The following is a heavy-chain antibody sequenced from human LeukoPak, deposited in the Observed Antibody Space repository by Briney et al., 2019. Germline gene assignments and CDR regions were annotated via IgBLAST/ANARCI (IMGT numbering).Heavy chain of an antibody. CDR3: ARHKSSSWYARGWFDP. J-gene: IGHJ5*02. D-gene: IGHD6-13*01. CDR2: IYYSGST. V-gene: IGHV4-39*01. CDR1: GGSISSSSYY. Sequence: SETLSLTCTVSGGSISSSSYYWGWIRQPPGKGLEWIGSIYYSGSTYYNPSLKSRVTISVDTSKNQFSLKLSSVTAADTAVYYCARHKSSSWYARGWFDPWGQGTLVTVSS.